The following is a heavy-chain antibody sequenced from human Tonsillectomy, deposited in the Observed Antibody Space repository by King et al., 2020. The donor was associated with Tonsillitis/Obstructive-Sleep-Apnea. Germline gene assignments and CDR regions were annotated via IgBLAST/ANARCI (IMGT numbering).Heavy chain of an antibody. J-gene: IGHJ4*02. D-gene: IGHD6-19*01. V-gene: IGHV3-74*01. Sequence: VQLVESGGGLVQPGGSLRLSCAGSGFTFSSYWMHWVRQAPGKGLVWVSRINSDGSSTIYADSVKGRFTISRDNAKNTLYLQMSSLRADDKAVYYCVIGSYGSGRAVAGNITNCDYWGQGTLVTVSS. CDR2: INSDGSST. CDR3: VIGSYGSGRAVAGNITNCDY. CDR1: GFTFSSYW.